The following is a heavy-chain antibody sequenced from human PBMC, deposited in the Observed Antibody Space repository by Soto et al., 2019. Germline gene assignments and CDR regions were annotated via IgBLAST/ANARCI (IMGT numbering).Heavy chain of an antibody. V-gene: IGHV4-34*01. CDR2: INHSGST. CDR1: GGSFSGYY. D-gene: IGHD6-19*01. J-gene: IGHJ6*02. CDR3: ASGYSSGWALSRSLSNLWYYYYYGMDV. Sequence: SETLSLTCAVYGGSFSGYYWSWIRQPPGKGLEWIGEINHSGSTNYNPSLKSRVTISVDTSKNQFSLKLSSVTAADTAVYYCASGYSSGWALSRSLSNLWYYYYYGMDVWCQGTTVTVSS.